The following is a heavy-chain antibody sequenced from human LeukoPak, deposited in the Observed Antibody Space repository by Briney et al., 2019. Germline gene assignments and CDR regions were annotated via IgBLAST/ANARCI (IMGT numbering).Heavy chain of an antibody. Sequence: SETLSLTCTVSGGSISSGSDYWGWIRQPPGNGLEWIGSIYYSRSTYYNPSLKSRVTISVDTSKNQFSLKLSSVTAADTAVYYCARKEMATIMYHYYGMDVWGQGTTVTVSS. V-gene: IGHV4-39*01. CDR2: IYYSRST. D-gene: IGHD5-24*01. J-gene: IGHJ6*02. CDR1: GGSISSGSDY. CDR3: ARKEMATIMYHYYGMDV.